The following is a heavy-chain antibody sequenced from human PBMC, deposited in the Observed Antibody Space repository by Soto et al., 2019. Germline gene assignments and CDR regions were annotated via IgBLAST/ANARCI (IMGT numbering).Heavy chain of an antibody. CDR2: INHSGST. D-gene: IGHD2-2*01. CDR3: ARGYCSSTSCHRGNYYGMDV. Sequence: SETLSLTCGVYGGSFSGYYWSWIRQPPGKGLEWIGEINHSGSTNYNPSLKSRVTISVDTSKNQFSLKLSSVTAADTAVYYCARGYCSSTSCHRGNYYGMDVWGQGTTVTVSS. V-gene: IGHV4-34*01. CDR1: GGSFSGYY. J-gene: IGHJ6*02.